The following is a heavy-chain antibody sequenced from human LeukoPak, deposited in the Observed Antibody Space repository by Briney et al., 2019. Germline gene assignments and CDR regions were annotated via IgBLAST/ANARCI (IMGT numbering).Heavy chain of an antibody. Sequence: GGTLRLSCAASGFTFSSYGMSWVRQAPGKGLEWVSGINWNGGSTGYADSVKGRFTISRDNAKNSLYLQMNSLRAEDTALYYCARDLSITIFGLVINWGQGTLVTVSS. J-gene: IGHJ4*02. CDR2: INWNGGST. D-gene: IGHD3-3*01. CDR1: GFTFSSYG. CDR3: ARDLSITIFGLVIN. V-gene: IGHV3-20*04.